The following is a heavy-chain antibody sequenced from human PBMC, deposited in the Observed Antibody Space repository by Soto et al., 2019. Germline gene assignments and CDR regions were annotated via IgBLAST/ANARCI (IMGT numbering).Heavy chain of an antibody. CDR3: ATLIRFTCINVHTSRAGGNYFSYGMDV. V-gene: IGHV1-24*01. J-gene: IGHJ6*02. CDR2: FDPEDGET. Sequence: ASVKVSCKVSGYTLTELSMHWVRQAPGKGLEWMGGFDPEDGETIYAQKFQGRVTMTEDTSTDTAYMELSSLRSEDTAVYYCATLIRFTCINVHTSRAGGNYFSYGMDVWGQGTTVTVSS. CDR1: GYTLTELS. D-gene: IGHD3-16*02.